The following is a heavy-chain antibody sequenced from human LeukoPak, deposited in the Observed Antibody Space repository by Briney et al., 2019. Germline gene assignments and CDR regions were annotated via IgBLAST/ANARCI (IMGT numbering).Heavy chain of an antibody. Sequence: SQTLSLTCTVSGGSISSGDYYWSWIRQPPGKGLEWIGYIYYSGSTYYNPSLKSRVTISVDTSKNQFSLKLSSVTAADTAVYYCAREMGRDTSFDYWGQGTLVTVSS. J-gene: IGHJ4*02. D-gene: IGHD5-18*01. CDR2: IYYSGST. V-gene: IGHV4-30-4*01. CDR1: GGSISSGDYY. CDR3: AREMGRDTSFDY.